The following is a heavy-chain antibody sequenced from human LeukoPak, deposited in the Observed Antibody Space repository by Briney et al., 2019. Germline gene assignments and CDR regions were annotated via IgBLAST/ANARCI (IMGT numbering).Heavy chain of an antibody. Sequence: PGGSLRLSCAASGFTFSSYAMSWVRQAPGKGLEWVSSISSSSSYIYYADSVKGRFTFSRDNSKNSVYVQMNSLRTEDTAVYYCARRNYYGAFDIWGQGTMVTVSS. CDR1: GFTFSSYA. CDR2: ISSSSSYI. CDR3: ARRNYYGAFDI. D-gene: IGHD1-26*01. V-gene: IGHV3-21*06. J-gene: IGHJ3*02.